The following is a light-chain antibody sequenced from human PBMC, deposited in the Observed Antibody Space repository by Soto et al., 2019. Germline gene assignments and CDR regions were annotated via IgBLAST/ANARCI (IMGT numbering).Light chain of an antibody. CDR2: LVS. V-gene: IGKV2-28*01. CDR1: QSLLHSNGYNY. CDR3: TQALHPPLP. J-gene: IGKJ5*01. Sequence: SLPVTPGEPVSISCSSSQSLLHSNGYNYVDWYLQKPGQSPQLLIYLVSNRASGVPDRFSGSGSGTDFTLKISRVEAEDVRLYCCTQALHPPLPSGQRTRLAI.